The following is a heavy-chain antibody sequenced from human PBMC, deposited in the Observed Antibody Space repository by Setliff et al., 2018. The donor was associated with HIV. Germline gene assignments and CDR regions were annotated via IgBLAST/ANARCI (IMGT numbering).Heavy chain of an antibody. V-gene: IGHV1-69*05. CDR3: AKVPTRIQPRYFDY. Sequence: SVKVSCKASGGTFSSYAISWVRQAPGQGLEWMGGIIPVFATPNYAQKFQGRVTITTDEFTSTAYMELSSLRSEDTAVYYCAKVPTRIQPRYFDYWGQGTLVTVSS. J-gene: IGHJ4*02. CDR2: IIPVFATP. D-gene: IGHD5-18*01. CDR1: GGTFSSYA.